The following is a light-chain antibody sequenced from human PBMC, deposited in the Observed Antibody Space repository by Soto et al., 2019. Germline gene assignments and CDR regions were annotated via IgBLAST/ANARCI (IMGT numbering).Light chain of an antibody. J-gene: IGKJ5*01. CDR3: QQHNQWPIT. V-gene: IGKV3D-15*01. Sequence: EIVWAQSPATLSVSPGETASLACRASQGAGNFLAWYQQKPGQAPRLLIYYISTRATGIPARFSGSGSGTEFTLTINSLQSEDSAVYYCQQHNQWPITFGQGTRLEIK. CDR2: YIS. CDR1: QGAGNF.